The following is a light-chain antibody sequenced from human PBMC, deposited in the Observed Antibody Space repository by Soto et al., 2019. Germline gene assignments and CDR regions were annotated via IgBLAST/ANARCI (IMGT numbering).Light chain of an antibody. CDR1: QSISSY. V-gene: IGKV1-39*01. CDR2: AAS. CDR3: QQSYSTPVT. J-gene: IGKJ4*01. Sequence: DIQMTQSPSSLSASVGDRVTTTCLASQSISSYLNWYQQKPGKAPKLLIYAASSLQSGVPSRFSGSGSGTDCTLTIGSLQPEDFATYYCQQSYSTPVTLGGGTKVDI.